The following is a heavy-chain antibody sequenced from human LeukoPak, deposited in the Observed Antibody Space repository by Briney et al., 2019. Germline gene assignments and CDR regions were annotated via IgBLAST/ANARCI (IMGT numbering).Heavy chain of an antibody. D-gene: IGHD5-24*01. J-gene: IGHJ4*02. Sequence: SSETLSLTCTVSGGSISSYYWSWIRQPPGKGLEWIGYIYYSGSTNYNPSLKSRVTISVDTSKNQFSLKLSSVTAADTAVYYCAGSRDGYNYVWGQGTLVTVSS. CDR3: AGSRDGYNYV. CDR1: GGSISSYY. CDR2: IYYSGST. V-gene: IGHV4-59*01.